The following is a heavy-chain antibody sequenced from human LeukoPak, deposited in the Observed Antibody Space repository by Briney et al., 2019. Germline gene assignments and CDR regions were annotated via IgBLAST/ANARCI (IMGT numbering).Heavy chain of an antibody. CDR3: ARASIAAAGTGGAVDY. V-gene: IGHV4-34*01. CDR2: INHSGST. CDR1: GGSFSGYY. J-gene: IGHJ4*02. D-gene: IGHD6-13*01. Sequence: SETLSLTCAVYGGSFSGYYWSWIRQPPGKGLEWIGEINHSGSTNYNPSLKSRVTISVDTSKNQFSLKLSSVTAADTAVYYCARASIAAAGTGGAVDYWGQGTLVTVSS.